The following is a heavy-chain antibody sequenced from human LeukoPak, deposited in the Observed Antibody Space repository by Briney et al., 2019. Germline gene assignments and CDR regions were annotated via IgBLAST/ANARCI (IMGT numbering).Heavy chain of an antibody. J-gene: IGHJ5*02. CDR2: IYTSWST. D-gene: IGHD3-22*01. CDR1: GGSISGGSDY. CDR3: AGLFHYYDSSGYYYVNWFDP. Sequence: PSQTLSLTCTVSGGSISGGSDYWSWIRQPAGKGLEWIGLIYTSWSTNYNPSLTSRGTISVDTANNQFPIQLSSVTAADTAVYYCAGLFHYYDSSGYYYVNWFDPWGQGTLVTVSS. V-gene: IGHV4-61*02.